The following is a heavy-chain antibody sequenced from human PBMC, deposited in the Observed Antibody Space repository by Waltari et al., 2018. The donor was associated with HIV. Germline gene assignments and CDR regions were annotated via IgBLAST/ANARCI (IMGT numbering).Heavy chain of an antibody. CDR3: AREQRWLQQLDY. Sequence: TCTVSGGSISSYYWSWIRQPAGKGLEWIGRIYTSGSTNYNPSLKSRVTMSVDTSKNQFSLKLNSVTAADTAVYYCAREQRWLQQLDYWGQGTLVTVSS. CDR1: GGSISSYY. D-gene: IGHD6-19*01. CDR2: IYTSGST. V-gene: IGHV4-4*07. J-gene: IGHJ4*02.